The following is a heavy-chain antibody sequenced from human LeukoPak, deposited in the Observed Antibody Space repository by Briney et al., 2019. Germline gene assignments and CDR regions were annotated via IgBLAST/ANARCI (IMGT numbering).Heavy chain of an antibody. V-gene: IGHV3-15*01. CDR2: VKSNSDGGTA. D-gene: IGHD2-21*01. CDR1: GSTFSVAW. CDR3: VTIFKVIIPAFDY. Sequence: PGGSLRLSCAASGSTFSVAWMSWVRQAPGKGLEWVGRVKSNSDGGTADYAAFVQGRFTISKDHSTNTLYLQMNNLKTEDTAVYYCVTIFKVIIPAFDYWGQGTLATVSS. J-gene: IGHJ4*02.